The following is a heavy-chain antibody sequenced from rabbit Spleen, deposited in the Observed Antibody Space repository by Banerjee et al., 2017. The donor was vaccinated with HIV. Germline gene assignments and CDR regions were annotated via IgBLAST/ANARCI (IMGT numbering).Heavy chain of an antibody. V-gene: IGHV1S45*01. Sequence: QEQLEESGGDLVKPGASLTLTCTVSGFDFSSAYDMCWVRQAPGKGLEWIAYIWTGSGSTWYANWAKGRFTISKTSSTTVTLQMTSLTAADTATYFCARGYGAGYGGSNWNSGFALWGQGTLVTVS. J-gene: IGHJ3*01. CDR3: ARGYGAGYGGSNWNSGFAL. CDR2: IWTGSGST. D-gene: IGHD4-2*01. CDR1: GFDFSSAYD.